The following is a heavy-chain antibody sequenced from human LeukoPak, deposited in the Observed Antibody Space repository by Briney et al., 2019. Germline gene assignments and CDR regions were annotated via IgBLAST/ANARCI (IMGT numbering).Heavy chain of an antibody. D-gene: IGHD1-7*01. Sequence: KPSETLSLTCTVSGGYISGYYWSWIRQPAGKGLEWVGRIYTSGSTHYNPPLKSRVTMSVDTSKNQFSLNLSSVTAADTAVYYCARLMTGTTTAFDIWGQGTMVTVSS. CDR2: IYTSGST. CDR3: ARLMTGTTTAFDI. CDR1: GGYISGYY. V-gene: IGHV4-4*07. J-gene: IGHJ3*02.